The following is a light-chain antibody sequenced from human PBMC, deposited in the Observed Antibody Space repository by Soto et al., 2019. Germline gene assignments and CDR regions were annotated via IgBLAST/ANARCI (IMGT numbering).Light chain of an antibody. V-gene: IGLV2-18*02. CDR2: EVS. CDR3: SSFTTSSTYV. CDR1: SSDIGSYNR. Sequence: QYALTQPPSVSGSPGQSVAISCTGTSSDIGSYNRVAWYQQPPGTAPKLIIYEVSNRPSGVPDRFSGSKSGNTASLTISGLQAEDEADYYCSSFTTSSTYVFGTGTKVTVL. J-gene: IGLJ1*01.